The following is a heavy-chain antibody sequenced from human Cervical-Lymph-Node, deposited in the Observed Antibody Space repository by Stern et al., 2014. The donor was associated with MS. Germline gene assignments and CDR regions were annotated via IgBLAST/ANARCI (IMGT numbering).Heavy chain of an antibody. V-gene: IGHV5-51*01. J-gene: IGHJ4*02. CDR3: ARDYGDYAFDY. CDR1: GYSFTANW. Sequence: EVQLAPSGAEVKKPGESLKISCKGSGYSFTANWIAWVRQMPGKGLEWMGILYPGYSDTRYSPSFQGQVTSSADKSISPAYLQWSSLKASDTAMYYCARDYGDYAFDYWGQGTLVTVSS. CDR2: LYPGYSDT. D-gene: IGHD4-17*01.